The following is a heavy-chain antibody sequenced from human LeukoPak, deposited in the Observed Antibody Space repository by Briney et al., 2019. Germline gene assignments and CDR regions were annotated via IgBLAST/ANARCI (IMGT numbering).Heavy chain of an antibody. Sequence: PGGSLRLSCAASGFTFSSYAMGWVRQAPGKGLEWVSVISAAGGATYNADSVKGRFTISRDNSKNTLFLQVNSLRAEDTAIYYCAKNGDRGAYCSGGSCYPYYYYYMDVWGKGTTVTISS. CDR2: ISAAGGAT. D-gene: IGHD2-15*01. CDR3: AKNGDRGAYCSGGSCYPYYYYYMDV. V-gene: IGHV3-23*01. J-gene: IGHJ6*03. CDR1: GFTFSSYA.